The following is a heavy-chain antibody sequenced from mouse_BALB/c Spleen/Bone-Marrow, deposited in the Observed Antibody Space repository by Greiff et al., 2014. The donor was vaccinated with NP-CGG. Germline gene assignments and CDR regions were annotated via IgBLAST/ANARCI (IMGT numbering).Heavy chain of an antibody. V-gene: IGHV5-17*02. J-gene: IGHJ2*01. CDR2: ISSGSSTI. D-gene: IGHD4-1*01. CDR3: TRGGNWDDFDY. Sequence: DVKLVESGGGLVQPGGSRKLSCAASGFTFSSFGMHWVRQAPEKGLEWVAYISSGSSTIFYADTLKGRFTVSRDNPKNTLSLQMTSLRSEDTAMYYCTRGGNWDDFDYWGQGTTLTVSS. CDR1: GFTFSSFG.